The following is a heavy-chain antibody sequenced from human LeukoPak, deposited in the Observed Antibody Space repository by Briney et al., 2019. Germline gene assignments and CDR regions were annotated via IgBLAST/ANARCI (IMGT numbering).Heavy chain of an antibody. Sequence: PGGSLRLSCAASGFTVSSNYMSSVPQAPGKGLEWVSVIYSGGSTYYPDSVKGRFTISRDNSKNTLYLQMNSLRVEDTAVYYCARATYYGSGSVAFDIWGQGTMVTVFS. D-gene: IGHD3-10*01. CDR1: GFTVSSNY. CDR3: ARATYYGSGSVAFDI. V-gene: IGHV3-66*01. CDR2: IYSGGST. J-gene: IGHJ3*02.